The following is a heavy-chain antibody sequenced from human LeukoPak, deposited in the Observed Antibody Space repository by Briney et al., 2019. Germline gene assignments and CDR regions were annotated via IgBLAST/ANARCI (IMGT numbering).Heavy chain of an antibody. CDR2: INHSGST. V-gene: IGHV4-34*01. J-gene: IGHJ4*02. D-gene: IGHD3-22*01. CDR3: ARGIPYYYDSSGPLDY. Sequence: SETLSLTCVVYGGSFSGYYWSWIRQPPGKGLEWIGEINHSGSTNYNPSLKSRVTISVDTSKNQFSLKLSSVTAADTAVYYCARGIPYYYDSSGPLDYWGQGTLVTVSS. CDR1: GGSFSGYY.